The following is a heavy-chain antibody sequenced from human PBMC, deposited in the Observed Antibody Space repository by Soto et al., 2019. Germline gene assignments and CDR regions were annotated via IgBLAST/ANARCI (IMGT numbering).Heavy chain of an antibody. J-gene: IGHJ4*02. Sequence: PGGSLRLSCAASGFTVSSNYMSWVRQAPGKGLEWVSVISYDGNNKYYADSVEGRFTISRDNSKNTVYLQMNSLRLEDTAVYYCARGPSYSDSYFDYWGQGTLVTVSS. CDR3: ARGPSYSDSYFDY. V-gene: IGHV3-30*03. CDR2: ISYDGNNK. D-gene: IGHD4-17*01. CDR1: GFTVSSNY.